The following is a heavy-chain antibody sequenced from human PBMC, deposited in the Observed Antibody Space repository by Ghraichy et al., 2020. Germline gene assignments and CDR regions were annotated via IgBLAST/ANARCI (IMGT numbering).Heavy chain of an antibody. Sequence: GESLNISCAVSGFTFSRYGMHWVRQAPGKGLEWVAVTSYDGNNKNYADSVKGRFTISRDNSKNTLYLQMSSLRSEDMAVYYCAKERDSSGYYSFRGDYYGMDVWGQGTTVTVSS. V-gene: IGHV3-30*18. J-gene: IGHJ6*02. CDR1: GFTFSRYG. D-gene: IGHD3-22*01. CDR2: TSYDGNNK. CDR3: AKERDSSGYYSFRGDYYGMDV.